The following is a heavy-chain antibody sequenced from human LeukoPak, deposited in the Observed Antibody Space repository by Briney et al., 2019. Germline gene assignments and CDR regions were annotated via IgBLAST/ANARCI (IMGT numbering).Heavy chain of an antibody. CDR2: IYGSDGGT. Sequence: GVSLRLSCSASGFTFSSYAMNWLGQAPGKGLTWVSAIYGSDGGTYYGDPVQGRIIISRDNSKTTLYLQMNSLRVEDSAVYYGVKAARDYYNSGRRPGGNWYFDLWGRGTLVTVSS. V-gene: IGHV3-23*05. D-gene: IGHD3-10*01. J-gene: IGHJ2*01. CDR1: GFTFSSYA. CDR3: VKAARDYYNSGRRPGGNWYFDL.